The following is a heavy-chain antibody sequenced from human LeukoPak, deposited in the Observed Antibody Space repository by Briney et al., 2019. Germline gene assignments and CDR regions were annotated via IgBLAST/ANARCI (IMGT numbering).Heavy chain of an antibody. CDR2: ISGSGGST. V-gene: IGHV3-23*01. CDR3: GKFDYYDSSGYYNKVLDAFDI. CDR1: GFTFRSYA. Sequence: PGGSLRLSCGASGFTFRSYAMSWVRQAPGKGLEWVAAISGSGGSTYYADSVKGRFTISRDNSKNTLYLQMNSLRAEDTAVYYCGKFDYYDSSGYYNKVLDAFDIWGQGAMVTVSS. D-gene: IGHD3-22*01. J-gene: IGHJ3*02.